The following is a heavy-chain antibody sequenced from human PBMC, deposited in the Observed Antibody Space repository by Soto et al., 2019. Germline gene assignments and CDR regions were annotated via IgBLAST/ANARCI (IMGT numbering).Heavy chain of an antibody. CDR1: GGSVTTPNYS. D-gene: IGHD6-19*01. Sequence: PSETLSLTCTVSGGSVTTPNYSWGWIRQPPGKGLEWIGTLHYNGNTYYNPSLKSRITISVDTPKNQFSLKLTSVTAADTAVYYCARPVLAVAHRKGFNWFDPWGQGALVTVSS. J-gene: IGHJ5*02. V-gene: IGHV4-39*01. CDR2: LHYNGNT. CDR3: ARPVLAVAHRKGFNWFDP.